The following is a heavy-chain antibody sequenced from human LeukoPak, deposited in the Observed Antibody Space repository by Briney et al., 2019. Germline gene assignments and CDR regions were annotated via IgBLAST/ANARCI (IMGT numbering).Heavy chain of an antibody. J-gene: IGHJ3*02. CDR3: AGPSSGYYHDAFDI. V-gene: IGHV4-59*02. CDR2: IYYSGST. Sequence: SETLSLTCTVSGGSVSSYYWSWIRQPPGKGLEWIGYIYYSGSTNYNPSLKSRVTISVDTSKNQFSLKLSSVTAADTAVYYCAGPSSGYYHDAFDIRGQGTMVTVSS. CDR1: GGSVSSYY. D-gene: IGHD3-22*01.